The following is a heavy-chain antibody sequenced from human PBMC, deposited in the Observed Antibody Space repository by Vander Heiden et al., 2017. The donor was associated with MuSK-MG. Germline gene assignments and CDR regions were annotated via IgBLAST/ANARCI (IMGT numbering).Heavy chain of an antibody. V-gene: IGHV4-59*01. CDR2: ISYSGTT. Sequence: QVQLQESGPGQVKPSETLSLTCFVSGDSISSSYWSWIRQPPGKGLEWIGYISYSGTTNYNPSRKSRVSISIGSSKDQFSLNLTSVTAADTAVYYCARDRYVNYWGQGTLVTVAS. J-gene: IGHJ4*02. D-gene: IGHD3-16*01. CDR1: GDSISSSY. CDR3: ARDRYVNY.